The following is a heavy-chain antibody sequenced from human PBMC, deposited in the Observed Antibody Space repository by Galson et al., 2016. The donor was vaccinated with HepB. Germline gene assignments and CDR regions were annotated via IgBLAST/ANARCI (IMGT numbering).Heavy chain of an antibody. CDR2: IWHGGRNK. J-gene: IGHJ6*03. CDR1: GFTFRDYG. CDR3: ARDGQGLQLGYYDYYMDV. V-gene: IGHV3-33*01. Sequence: SLRLSCAASGFTFRDYGMHWVRQAPGKGLEWVAVIWHGGRNKYYADSVKGRFTISRDNSQNTPYLQMNSLRAEDAAVYYCARDGQGLQLGYYDYYMDVWGKGTTFSVSS. D-gene: IGHD5-24*01.